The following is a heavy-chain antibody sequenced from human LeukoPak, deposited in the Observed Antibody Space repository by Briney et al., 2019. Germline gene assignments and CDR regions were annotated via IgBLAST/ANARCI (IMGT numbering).Heavy chain of an antibody. J-gene: IGHJ4*02. Sequence: GESLKISCSGSGYSFTTYWIGWVRQMPRKGLEWVGFINPTDSDATYSPSFQGKVIISADKSISTAYLQWSSLKASDTAMYYCARAWSLDYWGQGTLVTVSS. D-gene: IGHD2-15*01. CDR3: ARAWSLDY. CDR2: INPTDSDA. CDR1: GYSFTTYW. V-gene: IGHV5-51*01.